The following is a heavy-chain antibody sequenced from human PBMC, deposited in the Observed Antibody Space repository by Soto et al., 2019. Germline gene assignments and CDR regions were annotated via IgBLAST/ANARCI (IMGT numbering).Heavy chain of an antibody. D-gene: IGHD7-27*01. CDR2: IYKSATT. V-gene: IGHV4-30-4*01. CDR3: ARGRYCLTGRCFPNWFDS. CDR1: GDSISNLEYF. J-gene: IGHJ5*01. Sequence: SETLSLTCSVSGDSISNLEYFWAWIRQPPGQALEYIGYIYKSATTYYNPSFESRVAISVDTSKSQFPLNVTSVTAADTAVYFCARGRYCLTGRCFPNWFDSWGQGALVTVSS.